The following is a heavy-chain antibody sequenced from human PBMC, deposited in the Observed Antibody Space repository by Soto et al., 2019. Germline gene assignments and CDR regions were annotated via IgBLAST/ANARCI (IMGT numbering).Heavy chain of an antibody. CDR1: GCFFCGYW. CDR2: IYPDNSNT. V-gene: IGHV5-51*01. D-gene: IGHD6-13*01. J-gene: IGHJ5*02. CDR3: ARQGAAVPTVPLIWFDP. Sequence: GAGLKSSCEGSGCFFCGYWVARGRPMAGKSLEWMGIIYPDNSNTNYSRSFQGQVAISADKSSSTAYLQWSSLKASDTAIYYCARQGAAVPTVPLIWFDPWGQGTLVTVSS.